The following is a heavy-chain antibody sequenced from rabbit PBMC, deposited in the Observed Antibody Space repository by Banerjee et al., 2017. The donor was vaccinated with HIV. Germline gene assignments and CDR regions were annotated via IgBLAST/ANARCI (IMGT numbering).Heavy chain of an antibody. J-gene: IGHJ4*01. CDR3: ARDLAGVIGWNFNL. Sequence: QEQLKESGGGLVQPGGSLKLSCKASEFDLSSYGMSWVRQAPGKGLEWIGFIDPMFGTTYYASWAKGRFTISKTSSTTVTLQMTSLTAADTASYFCARDLAGVIGWNFNLWGPGTLVTVS. D-gene: IGHD4-1*01. V-gene: IGHV1S45*01. CDR2: IDPMFGTT. CDR1: EFDLSSYG.